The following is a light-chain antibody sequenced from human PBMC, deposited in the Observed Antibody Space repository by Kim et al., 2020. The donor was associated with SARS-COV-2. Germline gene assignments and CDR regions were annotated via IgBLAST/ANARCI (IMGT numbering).Light chain of an antibody. CDR2: GKN. V-gene: IGLV3-19*01. CDR3: NSRDSSGNHHYV. Sequence: ELTQDPAVSVALGQTVRITCQGDSLRSYYASWYQQKPGQAPVLVIYGKNNRPSGIPDRFSGSSSGNTSSLTITGAQAEDEADYYCNSRDSSGNHHYVFGTGTKVTVL. J-gene: IGLJ1*01. CDR1: SLRSYY.